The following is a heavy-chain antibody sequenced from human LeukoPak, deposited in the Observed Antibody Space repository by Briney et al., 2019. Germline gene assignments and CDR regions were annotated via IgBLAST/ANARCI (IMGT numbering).Heavy chain of an antibody. D-gene: IGHD1-26*01. CDR3: AKDRGVGATMGFDY. CDR1: GFAFSTYG. V-gene: IGHV3-33*06. J-gene: IGHJ4*02. Sequence: GRSLRLTCAASGFAFSTYGIHWVRQAPGKGLEWVTVIWFDGSHKFYAGSVKGRFTISRDNSKNTLYLQRNSLRVEDTAVYYCAKDRGVGATMGFDYWGQGTLVTVSS. CDR2: IWFDGSHK.